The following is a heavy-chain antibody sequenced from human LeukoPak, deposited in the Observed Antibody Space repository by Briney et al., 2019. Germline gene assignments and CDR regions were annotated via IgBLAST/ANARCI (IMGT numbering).Heavy chain of an antibody. CDR1: GFTFSSYS. CDR2: ISSSSSYI. CDR3: ARDVSPHYYDSSARDAFDI. J-gene: IGHJ3*02. D-gene: IGHD3-22*01. V-gene: IGHV3-21*01. Sequence: GGSLRLSCAASGFTFSSYSMNWVRQAPGKGLEWVSSISSSSSYIYYADSVKGRFTISRDNAENSLYLQMNSLRAEDTAVYYCARDVSPHYYDSSARDAFDIWGQGTMVTVSS.